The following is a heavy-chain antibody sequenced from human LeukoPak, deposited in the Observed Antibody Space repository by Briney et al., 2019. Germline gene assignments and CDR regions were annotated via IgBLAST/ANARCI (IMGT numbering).Heavy chain of an antibody. J-gene: IGHJ3*02. CDR3: AKDLFVTYYDSSGYYGAFDI. D-gene: IGHD3-22*01. Sequence: GGSLRLSCAASGFTFSSYAMSWVRQAPGKGLEWVSAISGSGGSTYYADSVRGRFTISRDYSKNTLYLQMNSLRAEDTAVYYCAKDLFVTYYDSSGYYGAFDIWGQGTMVTVSS. CDR2: ISGSGGST. V-gene: IGHV3-23*01. CDR1: GFTFSSYA.